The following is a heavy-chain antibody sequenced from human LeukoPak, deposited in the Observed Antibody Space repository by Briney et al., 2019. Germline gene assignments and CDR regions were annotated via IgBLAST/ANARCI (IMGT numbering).Heavy chain of an antibody. CDR1: GFTFSSYE. D-gene: IGHD3-10*01. CDR3: ARVGWFGELPDP. V-gene: IGHV3-48*03. J-gene: IGHJ5*02. Sequence: GGSLRLSCAASGFTFSSYEMNWVRQAPGKGLEWVSYISSSGSTIYYADSVKGRFTISRDNAKNSLYLQMNSLRAEDTAVYYCARVGWFGELPDPWGQGTLVTVSS. CDR2: ISSSGSTI.